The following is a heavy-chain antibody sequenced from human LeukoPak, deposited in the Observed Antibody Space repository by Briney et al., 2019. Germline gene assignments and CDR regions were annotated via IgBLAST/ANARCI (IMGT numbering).Heavy chain of an antibody. CDR3: ARESVYYDSSGPPDY. J-gene: IGHJ4*02. Sequence: GGSXRLSCAASGFTFSSYAMHWVRQAPGKGLEWVAVISYDGSNKYYADSVKGRFTISRDNSKNTLYLQMNSLRAEDTAVYYCARESVYYDSSGPPDYWGQGTLVTVSS. CDR2: ISYDGSNK. CDR1: GFTFSSYA. V-gene: IGHV3-30-3*01. D-gene: IGHD3-22*01.